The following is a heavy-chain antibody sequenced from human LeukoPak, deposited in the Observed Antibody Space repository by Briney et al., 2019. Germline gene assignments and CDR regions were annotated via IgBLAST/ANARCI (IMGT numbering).Heavy chain of an antibody. D-gene: IGHD1-1*01. Sequence: GSLRLSCAASGFTFSDYYMSWIRQPPGKGLEWIGYIHYSGSTNYNPSLQSRVTISVDTSRSHFSLKLSSATAADTAVYYCARGERLGPDFWGQGTLVTVSS. CDR2: IHYSGST. CDR1: GFTFSDYY. CDR3: ARGERLGPDF. V-gene: IGHV4-59*01. J-gene: IGHJ4*02.